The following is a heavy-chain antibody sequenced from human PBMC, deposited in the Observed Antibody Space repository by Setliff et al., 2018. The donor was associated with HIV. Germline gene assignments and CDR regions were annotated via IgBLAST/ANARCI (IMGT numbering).Heavy chain of an antibody. D-gene: IGHD6-19*01. V-gene: IGHV4-38-2*02. CDR2: IYHSGST. J-gene: IGHJ6*02. Sequence: PSETLSLTCTVSGYSISSGYYWGWIRQPPGKGLEWIGSIYHSGSTYYSPSLKSRVTISVDTSKNQFSLKLSSVTAADTAVYYCARDDSSGWHFYYYYGMDVWGQGTTVTVSS. CDR3: ARDDSSGWHFYYYYGMDV. CDR1: GYSISSGYY.